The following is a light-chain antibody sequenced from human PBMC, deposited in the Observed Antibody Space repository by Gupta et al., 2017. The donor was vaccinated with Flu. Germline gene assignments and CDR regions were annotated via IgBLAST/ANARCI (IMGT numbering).Light chain of an antibody. CDR2: AAS. CDR1: QSISSY. Sequence: DIQMTQSPSSLSASVGDRVTITCRASQSISSYLNWYQQKPGKAPNLLIYAASSLQSGVPSRFSGSGSGTHFILTISSLQPEDFATYYCQQSSNTPRTFGQGTKVEIK. J-gene: IGKJ1*01. V-gene: IGKV1-39*01. CDR3: QQSSNTPRT.